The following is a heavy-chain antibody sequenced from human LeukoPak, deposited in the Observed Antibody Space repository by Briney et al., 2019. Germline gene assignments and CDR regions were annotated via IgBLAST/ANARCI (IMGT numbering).Heavy chain of an antibody. D-gene: IGHD2-2*01. CDR1: GFTFSSCA. V-gene: IGHV3-23*01. CDR2: VSGSVVRP. CDR3: ARHPEPVYCSGTSCHESYFDY. Sequence: GGSRRLSCVASGFTFSSCATSWVRQAPGKGLEWVSAVSGSVVRPYYAASVTGRSTITRDNSKNTLYLQMNSQRAEDTAVDYCARHPEPVYCSGTSCHESYFDYWGQGTLVTVSS. J-gene: IGHJ4*02.